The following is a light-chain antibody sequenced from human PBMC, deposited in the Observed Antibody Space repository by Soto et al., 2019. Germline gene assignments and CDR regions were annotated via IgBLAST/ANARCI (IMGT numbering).Light chain of an antibody. CDR1: QRVSSSY. CDR3: QKYGSSPWT. J-gene: IGKJ1*01. Sequence: EIVLTQSPGTLSLSPGERATLSCRASQRVSSSYLVWYQQKPGQAPRLLIYGASIRATGIPDRFSGSGSGSKFPLTISGLGPEDLELYSCQKYGSSPWTLGPGTKMQIK. V-gene: IGKV3-20*01. CDR2: GAS.